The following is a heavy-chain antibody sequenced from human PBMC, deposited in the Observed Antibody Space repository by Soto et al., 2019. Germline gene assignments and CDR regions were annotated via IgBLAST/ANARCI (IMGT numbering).Heavy chain of an antibody. J-gene: IGHJ6*02. CDR3: ARSPSHDGSGSYYKYYYYGMDV. V-gene: IGHV1-3*01. D-gene: IGHD3-10*01. CDR2: ITPGNGNT. CDR1: GYTFTSYY. Sequence: ASVKVSCKASGYTFTSYYIHCLRQAPGQGLEGMGRITPGNGNTKYSQKFQGRITITRDTSASTAYMELSSLRSEDTAVYYCARSPSHDGSGSYYKYYYYGMDVWGQGTTVTVSS.